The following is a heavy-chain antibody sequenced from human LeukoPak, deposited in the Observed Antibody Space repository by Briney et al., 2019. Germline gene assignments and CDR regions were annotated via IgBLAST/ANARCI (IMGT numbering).Heavy chain of an antibody. D-gene: IGHD3-9*01. CDR2: INPNSGET. CDR1: GYTFTGAY. CDR3: ARVLFNSGYDY. V-gene: IGHV1-2*02. J-gene: IGHJ4*02. Sequence: ASVKVSCKPSGYTFTGAYMHWVRQAPGQGLEWMGWINPNSGETKFAQKFQGRVTMTRDTSISTVYMGLGGLGSDDTAVYYCARVLFNSGYDYWGQGSLVTVSS.